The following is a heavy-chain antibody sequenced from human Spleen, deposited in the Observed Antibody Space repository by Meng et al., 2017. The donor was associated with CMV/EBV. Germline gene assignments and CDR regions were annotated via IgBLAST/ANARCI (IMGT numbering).Heavy chain of an antibody. CDR3: ATRAH. CDR1: GFTVTSDI. CDR2: IHPDGRT. V-gene: IGHV3-53*01. Sequence: PGGSLRLACTPSGFTVTSDIMKWVRQTPGEGLEWVSIIHPDGRTHYADSVKGRFTISRDNSKNTLYLQMDSLRADDTAVYYCATRAHWGQGMLVTVSS. J-gene: IGHJ4*02.